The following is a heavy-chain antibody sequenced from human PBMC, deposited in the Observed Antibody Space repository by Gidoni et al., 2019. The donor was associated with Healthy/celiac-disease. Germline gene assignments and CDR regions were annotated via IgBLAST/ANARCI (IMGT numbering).Heavy chain of an antibody. Sequence: EVQLVQSGAEVKKPGESLKISCQGSGYSFTSYWIGWVRQMPGKGLEWMGIIYPGDSDTRYSPSFQGQVTISADKSISTAYLQWSSLKASDTAMYYCARTITIFGVVTSGGMDVWGQGTTVTVSS. D-gene: IGHD3-3*01. CDR1: GYSFTSYW. J-gene: IGHJ6*02. CDR2: IYPGDSDT. V-gene: IGHV5-51*01. CDR3: ARTITIFGVVTSGGMDV.